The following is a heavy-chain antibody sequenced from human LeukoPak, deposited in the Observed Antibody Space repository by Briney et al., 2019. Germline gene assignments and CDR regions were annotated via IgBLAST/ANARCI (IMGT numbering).Heavy chain of an antibody. CDR1: GYTFTGYY. D-gene: IGHD6-25*01. Sequence: GASVTVSCMASGYTFTGYYMHWVRQAPGQGLQWMGWINPNSGNTHYSQRFQDRVTITRDTSISTAYMELNSLRSDDTAVYYCAREGAAAEDVNWFDPWGQGTLVTVSS. J-gene: IGHJ5*02. CDR3: AREGAAAEDVNWFDP. V-gene: IGHV1-2*02. CDR2: INPNSGNT.